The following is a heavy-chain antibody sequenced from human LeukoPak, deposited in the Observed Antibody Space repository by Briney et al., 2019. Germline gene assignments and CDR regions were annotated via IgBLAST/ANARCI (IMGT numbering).Heavy chain of an antibody. J-gene: IGHJ3*01. D-gene: IGHD6-19*01. CDR2: VYYTGNT. Sequence: SETLSLTCDVSGDSIRYHYYYWDWIRQPPGKGLEWIGTVYYTGNTYYNPSLKSRVAISVDTSKNQFSLQLTSVTAADTAVYYCARLRAMAGHRGGFDFWGRGTMVTVSS. V-gene: IGHV4-39*01. CDR3: ARLRAMAGHRGGFDF. CDR1: GDSIRYHYYY.